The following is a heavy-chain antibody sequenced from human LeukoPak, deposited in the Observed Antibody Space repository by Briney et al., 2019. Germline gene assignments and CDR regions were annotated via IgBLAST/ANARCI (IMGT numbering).Heavy chain of an antibody. Sequence: GGSLRLSCAASGFTFSSYGMHWVRQAPGKGLEWVAVISYDGSNKYYADSVKGRFTISRDNSKNTLYLQMNSLRAEDTAVYYCAKDLRGTMVRGVIGYWGQGTLVTVSP. CDR2: ISYDGSNK. V-gene: IGHV3-30*18. CDR3: AKDLRGTMVRGVIGY. J-gene: IGHJ4*02. D-gene: IGHD3-10*01. CDR1: GFTFSSYG.